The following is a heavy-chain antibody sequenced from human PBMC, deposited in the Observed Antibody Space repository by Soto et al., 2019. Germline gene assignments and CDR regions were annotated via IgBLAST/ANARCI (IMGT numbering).Heavy chain of an antibody. CDR1: GYTFTSYY. V-gene: IGHV1-46*01. Sequence: ASVKVSCKASGYTFTSYYMHWVRQAPGQGLEWMGIINPSGGSTSYAQKFQGRVTMTRDTSTSTVYMELSSLRSEDTAVYYCAREKDRVPHRILEWSAYYYGMDVWGQGTTVTVSS. D-gene: IGHD3-3*01. CDR3: AREKDRVPHRILEWSAYYYGMDV. J-gene: IGHJ6*02. CDR2: INPSGGST.